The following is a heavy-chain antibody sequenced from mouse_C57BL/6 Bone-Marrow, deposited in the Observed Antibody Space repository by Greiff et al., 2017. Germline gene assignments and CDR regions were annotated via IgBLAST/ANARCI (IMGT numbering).Heavy chain of an antibody. CDR3: ARDYYGSSYWFAY. D-gene: IGHD1-1*01. CDR2: IYPSDSET. Sequence: VQLQQPGAELVRPGSSVKLSCKASGYTFTSYWMDWVKQRPGQGLEWIGNIYPSDSETHYNQKFTDKDTLTVDKSSSTAYMQLRSLTSGDSAVDYCARDYYGSSYWFAYWGQGTLVTVSA. J-gene: IGHJ3*01. V-gene: IGHV1-61*01. CDR1: GYTFTSYW.